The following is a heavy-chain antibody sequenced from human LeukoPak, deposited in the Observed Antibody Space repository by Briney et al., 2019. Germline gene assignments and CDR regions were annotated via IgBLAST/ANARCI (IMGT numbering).Heavy chain of an antibody. D-gene: IGHD5-18*01. CDR1: GGSISSSSYY. J-gene: IGHJ3*02. CDR2: IYYSGST. Sequence: SETLSLTCTVSGGSISSSSYYWGWIRQPPGKGLEWIGSIYYSGSTNYNPSLKSRVTISVDTSKNQFSLKLSSVTAADTAVYYCAKGGYSYDDAFDIWGQGTMVTVSS. CDR3: AKGGYSYDDAFDI. V-gene: IGHV4-39*07.